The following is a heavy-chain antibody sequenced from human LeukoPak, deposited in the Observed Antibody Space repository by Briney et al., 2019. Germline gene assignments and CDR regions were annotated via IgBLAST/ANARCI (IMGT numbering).Heavy chain of an antibody. CDR2: MNPNSGVT. Sequence: ASVKVSCKPSGYTFTVNYLHWVRQAPGQGLEWVGWMNPNSGVTVYAQNFQGRVTMTRDTSISTAYMELSSLTSDDTAAYYCTRGAGTSWFDYWGQGSLVTVSS. V-gene: IGHV1-2*02. CDR3: TRGAGTSWFDY. CDR1: GYTFTVNY. D-gene: IGHD2-2*01. J-gene: IGHJ4*02.